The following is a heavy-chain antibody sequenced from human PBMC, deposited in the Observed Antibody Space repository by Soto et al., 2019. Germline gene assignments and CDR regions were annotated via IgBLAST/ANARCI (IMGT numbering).Heavy chain of an antibody. CDR1: GESISSSSYY. Sequence: SETLSLTCIVSGESISSSSYYWGWIRQPPGKGLEWIGSIYYSGRTYYNQSFKSRVTISIDTSKNQSSLKLSSVTATATAVYSCARQRTTVVTQAYFDHWGQGALVTVSS. CDR3: ARQRTTVVTQAYFDH. V-gene: IGHV4-39*01. J-gene: IGHJ4*02. D-gene: IGHD2-21*02. CDR2: IYYSGRT.